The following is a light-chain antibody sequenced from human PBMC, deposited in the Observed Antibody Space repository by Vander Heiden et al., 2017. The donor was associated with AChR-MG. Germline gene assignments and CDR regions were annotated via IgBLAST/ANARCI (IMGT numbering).Light chain of an antibody. CDR1: KLGDKY. J-gene: IGLJ2*01. V-gene: IGLV3-1*01. CDR2: QDN. Sequence: SYELTQLPSVSVSPGQTASITCSGDKLGDKYACWYQQKSGQSPVLVIYQDNKRPSGIPERFSGSNSGNTATLTISGTQAMDEADYYCQAWDSSVVFGGGTKVTVL. CDR3: QAWDSSVV.